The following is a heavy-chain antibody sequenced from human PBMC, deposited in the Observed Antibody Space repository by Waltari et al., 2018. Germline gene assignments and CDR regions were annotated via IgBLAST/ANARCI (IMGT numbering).Heavy chain of an antibody. Sequence: QVQLQESGPGLVKPSETLSPTCAVSGYSISSGYYWGWIRQPPGKGLEWIGSIYHSGSTYYNPSLKSRVTISVDTSKNQFSLKLSSVTAADTAVYYCARAAVVTQDYYFDYWGQGTLVTVSS. CDR1: GYSISSGYY. D-gene: IGHD3-22*01. CDR2: IYHSGST. CDR3: ARAAVVTQDYYFDY. V-gene: IGHV4-38-2*01. J-gene: IGHJ4*02.